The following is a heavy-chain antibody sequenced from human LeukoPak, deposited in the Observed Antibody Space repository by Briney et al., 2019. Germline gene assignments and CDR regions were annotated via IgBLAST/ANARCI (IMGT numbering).Heavy chain of an antibody. CDR1: GFTFSGYG. CDR2: ISGSSGIT. D-gene: IGHD3-22*01. Sequence: GGSLRLSCAAPGFTFSGYGMTWVRQAPGKGLEWVSAISGSSGITHYADSVKGRFTISRDNSKNTLYMQMNSLRAEDTAVYYCAKVPYENYYYYMDVWGKGTPVTVSS. V-gene: IGHV3-23*01. J-gene: IGHJ6*03. CDR3: AKVPYENYYYYMDV.